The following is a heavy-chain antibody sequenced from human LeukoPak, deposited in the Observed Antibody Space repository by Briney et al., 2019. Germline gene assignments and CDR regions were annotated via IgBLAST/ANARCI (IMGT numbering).Heavy chain of an antibody. CDR3: ARQGYCSSTSCYLYYYYYYMDV. J-gene: IGHJ6*03. CDR1: GGSFSGYY. V-gene: IGHV4-34*01. D-gene: IGHD2-2*01. CDR2: INHSGST. Sequence: SETLSLTCAVYGGSFSGYYWSWIRQPPGKGLEWIGEINHSGSTNYNPSLKSRVTISVDTSKNQFSLKLSSVTAADTAVYYCARQGYCSSTSCYLYYYYYYMDVWGKGTTVTISS.